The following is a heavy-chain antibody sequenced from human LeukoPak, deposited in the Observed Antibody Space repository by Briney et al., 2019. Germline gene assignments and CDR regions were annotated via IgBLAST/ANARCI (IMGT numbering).Heavy chain of an antibody. Sequence: GGSLRLSCAASGFTSSSYNMNWVRQAPGKGLEWVSSISSSGSYIYNADSVKGRFTISRDNAKNSLYLQMNSLRAEDTAVYYCARDGYHYYGSGTYFGYYYMDVWGKGTTVTISS. V-gene: IGHV3-21*01. J-gene: IGHJ6*03. CDR3: ARDGYHYYGSGTYFGYYYMDV. CDR2: ISSSGSYI. CDR1: GFTSSSYN. D-gene: IGHD3-10*01.